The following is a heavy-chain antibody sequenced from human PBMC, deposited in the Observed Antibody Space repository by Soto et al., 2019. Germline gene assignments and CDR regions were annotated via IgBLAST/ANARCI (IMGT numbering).Heavy chain of an antibody. V-gene: IGHV4-34*01. CDR2: ISHSGTT. CDR3: ARQGWNSAYYGDDH. CDR1: GGSFSGYF. Sequence: PSETLSLTCAVYGGSFSGYFWNWIRQPPGKGREWIGEISHSGTTNYNPSLKSRVTIPADTSKNQFSLEVTSVTAADTAVYFCARQGWNSAYYGDDHWGQGTLVTVSS. D-gene: IGHD3-22*01. J-gene: IGHJ4*02.